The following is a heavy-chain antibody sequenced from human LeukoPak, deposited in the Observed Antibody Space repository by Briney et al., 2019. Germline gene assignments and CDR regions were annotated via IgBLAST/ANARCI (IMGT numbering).Heavy chain of an antibody. D-gene: IGHD3-22*01. J-gene: IGHJ2*01. CDR2: MNPNSGNT. CDR1: GYTFTSYD. V-gene: IGHV1-8*01. CDR3: AGSALYYYDSSGSAEYWYFDL. Sequence: GASVKVSCKASGYTFTSYDINWVRQATGQGLEWMGWMNPNSGNTGYAQKFQGRVTMTRNTSISTAYMELSSLRSEDTAVYYCAGSALYYYDSSGSAEYWYFDLWGRGTLVTVSS.